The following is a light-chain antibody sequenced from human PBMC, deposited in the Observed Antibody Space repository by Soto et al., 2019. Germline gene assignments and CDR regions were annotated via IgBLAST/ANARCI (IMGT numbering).Light chain of an antibody. Sequence: QSVLTQPASVSGSPGQPITISCVGTSSDIGDYNYVSWYQQHPGKVPKVIIFDVSNRPSGVSYRFSGTKSGNTASLTVSGLQAEDEAHYYCCSYTRSGTLIFGTGTKVTVL. CDR2: DVS. V-gene: IGLV2-14*01. CDR1: SSDIGDYNY. CDR3: CSYTRSGTLI. J-gene: IGLJ1*01.